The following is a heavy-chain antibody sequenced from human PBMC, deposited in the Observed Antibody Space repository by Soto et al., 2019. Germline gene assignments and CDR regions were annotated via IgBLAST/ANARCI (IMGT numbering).Heavy chain of an antibody. CDR1: GGSISGFY. D-gene: IGHD2-21*02. V-gene: IGHV4-4*07. J-gene: IGHJ4*02. Sequence: EPLSLTCTVAGGSISGFYWSWVRQPAGKGLEWIGRIYSSGATKYNPSLRNRVTMSVDTSTDQYSLNLASMTAADTAVYFCARGPFCGNDCYFDVWGQGTQVTVSS. CDR3: ARGPFCGNDCYFDV. CDR2: IYSSGAT.